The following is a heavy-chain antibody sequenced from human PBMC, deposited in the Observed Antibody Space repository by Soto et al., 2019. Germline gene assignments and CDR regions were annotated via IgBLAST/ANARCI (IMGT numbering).Heavy chain of an antibody. D-gene: IGHD3-3*01. CDR3: AKAPLTDFWSGPGVAWFDP. J-gene: IGHJ5*02. V-gene: IGHV3-23*01. Sequence: GGSLRLSCAASGFTFSSYAMSWVRQAPGKGLEWVSAISGSGGSTYYADSVKGRFTISRDNSKNTLYLQMNSLRAEDTAVYYCAKAPLTDFWSGPGVAWFDPWGQGTLVTVSS. CDR2: ISGSGGST. CDR1: GFTFSSYA.